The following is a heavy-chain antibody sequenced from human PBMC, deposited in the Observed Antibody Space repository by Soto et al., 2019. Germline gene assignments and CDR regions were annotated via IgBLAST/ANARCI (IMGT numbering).Heavy chain of an antibody. J-gene: IGHJ6*02. CDR3: AREIDGYYGMDV. Sequence: QVQLVQSGAEVKKPGSSVKVSCKASGGTFSTDSISWVRQAPGQGLEWMGGIIPMFGTANNAQKFQGRVTITADESTSTAYMELSSLRSEDTAVYFCAREIDGYYGMDVWSQGTTVTVAS. CDR1: GGTFSTDS. V-gene: IGHV1-69*12. CDR2: IIPMFGTA.